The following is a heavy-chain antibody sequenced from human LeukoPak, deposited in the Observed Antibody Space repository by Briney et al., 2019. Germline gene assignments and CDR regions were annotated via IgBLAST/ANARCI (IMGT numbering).Heavy chain of an antibody. D-gene: IGHD1-1*01. CDR2: INSDGSSR. J-gene: IGHJ4*02. CDR1: GFTFSNYW. CDR3: ARDPRYNSRFDY. Sequence: GGSLRLSCAASGFTFSNYWVHWVRQAPGKGLVWVSRINSDGSSRSYADSVKGRFTISRDNAKNTLYLQMNSLRAEDTAVYYCARDPRYNSRFDYRGQGTLVTVSS. V-gene: IGHV3-74*01.